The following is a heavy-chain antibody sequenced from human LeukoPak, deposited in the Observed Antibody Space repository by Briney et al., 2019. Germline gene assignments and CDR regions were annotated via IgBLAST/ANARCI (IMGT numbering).Heavy chain of an antibody. CDR1: GFTFSSYG. V-gene: IGHV3-30*18. CDR3: SKNLFVGAGFLAQIRQRYCSSTSCYAAPDY. CDR2: ISYDGSNK. D-gene: IGHD2-2*01. Sequence: GGSLRLSCAASGFTFSSYGMHWVRQAPGKGLEWVAVISYDGSNKYYADSVKGRFTISRDNSENTLYLQMNSLRAEDTAVYYCSKNLFVGAGFLAQIRQRYCSSTSCYAAPDYWGQGTLVTVSS. J-gene: IGHJ4*02.